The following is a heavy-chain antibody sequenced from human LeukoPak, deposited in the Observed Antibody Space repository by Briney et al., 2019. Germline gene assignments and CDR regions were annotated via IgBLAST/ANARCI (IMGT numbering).Heavy chain of an antibody. Sequence: ASVKVSCKPSGYTFTNYYIHWVRQAPGQGLEWMGRIDPNTGGTKSAKNFQGRATMTRDTSISTAYMALSGLRSDDTAVYYCASLYDIVGTTVDYWGQGTLVTVSS. CDR2: IDPNTGGT. J-gene: IGHJ4*02. CDR3: ASLYDIVGTTVDY. V-gene: IGHV1-2*06. D-gene: IGHD1-26*01. CDR1: GYTFTNYY.